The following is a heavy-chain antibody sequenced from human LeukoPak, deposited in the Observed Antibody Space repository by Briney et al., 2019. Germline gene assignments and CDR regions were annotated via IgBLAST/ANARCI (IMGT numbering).Heavy chain of an antibody. D-gene: IGHD3-3*01. J-gene: IGHJ4*02. CDR3: ATYDLWTTYYTFQY. CDR2: ISTTGSTT. CDR1: GFIFNNYA. Sequence: GGSLRLSCAASGFIFNNYAMSWVRQAPGKGLEWVSSISTTGSTTYYADSVRGRFTISRDDSQNTLSLQMDSLTAADTAVYSCATYDLWTTYYTFQYWGQGTLVSVSS. V-gene: IGHV3-23*01.